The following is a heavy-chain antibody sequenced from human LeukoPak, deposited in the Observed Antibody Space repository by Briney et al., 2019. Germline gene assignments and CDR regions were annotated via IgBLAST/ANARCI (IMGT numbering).Heavy chain of an antibody. CDR2: INHSGST. Sequence: GSLRLSCAASGFTVRSNYMSWIRHPPGEGLEWIGEINHSGSTNYNTSLKSRVTISVDTSKNQFSLKLSSVTAADTAVYYCARGLPTPRRRITMVRGAFSGTLVAFDIWGQGTMVTVSS. J-gene: IGHJ3*02. V-gene: IGHV4-34*01. CDR3: ARGLPTPRRRITMVRGAFSGTLVAFDI. CDR1: GFTVRSNY. D-gene: IGHD3-10*01.